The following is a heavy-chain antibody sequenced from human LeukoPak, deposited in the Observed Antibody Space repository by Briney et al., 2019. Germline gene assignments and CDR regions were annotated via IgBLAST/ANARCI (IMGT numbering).Heavy chain of an antibody. CDR2: IYYSGST. CDR1: GGSISSYY. V-gene: IGHV4-59*01. Sequence: SETLSLTCTVSGGSISSYYWSWIRQPPGKGLEWIGYIYYSGSTNYNPSLKSRVTISVDTSKNQFSLKLSSVTAADTAVYYCARVRDYDSSGYPGTGAYYYYGMDVWGQGTTVTVSS. CDR3: ARVRDYDSSGYPGTGAYYYYGMDV. D-gene: IGHD3-22*01. J-gene: IGHJ6*02.